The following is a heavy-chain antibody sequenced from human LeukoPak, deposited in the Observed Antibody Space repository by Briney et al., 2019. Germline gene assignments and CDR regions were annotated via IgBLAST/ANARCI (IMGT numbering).Heavy chain of an antibody. D-gene: IGHD6-13*01. CDR3: ARIGYSSSSFDY. J-gene: IGHJ4*02. CDR2: IKQDGSEK. Sequence: GGSLRLSCAASGFRFSNYWMSWVRQAPGKGLEWLANIKQDGSEKDYVDSMKGRFTISRDNAKNSVYLQVNSLRAEDTAVYYCARIGYSSSSFDYWGQGTLVTVSS. CDR1: GFRFSNYW. V-gene: IGHV3-7*01.